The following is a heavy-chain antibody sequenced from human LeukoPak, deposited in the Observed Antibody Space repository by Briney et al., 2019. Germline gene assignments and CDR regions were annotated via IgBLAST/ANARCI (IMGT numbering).Heavy chain of an antibody. Sequence: ASVKVSCKASGYTFTSYDINWVRRATGQGLEWMGWMNPNSGNTGYAQKFQGRVTMTRNTSISTAYMELSSLRSEDTAVYYCARGQNDFWSGYLYYYYYGMDVWGQGTTVTVSS. CDR2: MNPNSGNT. J-gene: IGHJ6*02. D-gene: IGHD3-3*01. CDR1: GYTFTSYD. CDR3: ARGQNDFWSGYLYYYYYGMDV. V-gene: IGHV1-8*01.